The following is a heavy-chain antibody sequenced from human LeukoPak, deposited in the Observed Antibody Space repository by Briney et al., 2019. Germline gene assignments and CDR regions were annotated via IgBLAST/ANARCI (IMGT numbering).Heavy chain of an antibody. D-gene: IGHD3-22*01. CDR3: AKKYYDSSGYYGDAFDI. J-gene: IGHJ3*02. CDR2: ISSSSSYI. CDR1: GLTFSSYS. V-gene: IGHV3-21*01. Sequence: GGSLRLSCAASGLTFSSYSMNWVRQAPGKGLEWVSSISSSSSYIYYADSVKGRFTISRDNAKNSLYLQMNSLRAEDTAVYYCAKKYYDSSGYYGDAFDIWGQGTMVTVSS.